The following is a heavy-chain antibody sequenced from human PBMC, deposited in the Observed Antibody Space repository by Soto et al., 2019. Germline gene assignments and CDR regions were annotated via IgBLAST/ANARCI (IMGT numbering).Heavy chain of an antibody. V-gene: IGHV4-39*01. J-gene: IGHJ4*02. CDR2: INYSGNT. CDR1: GDSIIDFIINKNYY. CDR3: ARLVRTPMTTVITHIDY. Sequence: SETLSLTCTVSGDSIIDFIINKNYYWGWIRQPPGKGLEWIGSINYSGNTNYNPSLKSRVTISVDTSKNQFSLKLSSVTAADKAVYYCARLVRTPMTTVITHIDYWGQGTLVTVSS. D-gene: IGHD4-17*01.